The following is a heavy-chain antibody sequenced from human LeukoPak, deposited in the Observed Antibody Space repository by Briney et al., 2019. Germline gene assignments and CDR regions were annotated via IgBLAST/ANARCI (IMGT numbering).Heavy chain of an antibody. V-gene: IGHV4-4*07. Sequence: PSETLSLTCTVSGGSISSYYRSWIRQPAGKGLEWIGRIDNSGSTNYNPSLKSRVTMSVDTSKNQISLKLSSVTAADTAVYHCARWNSWGYSYDDWGQGTLVTVSS. D-gene: IGHD5-18*01. CDR1: GGSISSYY. CDR3: ARWNSWGYSYDD. J-gene: IGHJ4*02. CDR2: IDNSGST.